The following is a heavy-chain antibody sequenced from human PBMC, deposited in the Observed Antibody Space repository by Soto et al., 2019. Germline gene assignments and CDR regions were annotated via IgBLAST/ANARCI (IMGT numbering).Heavy chain of an antibody. J-gene: IGHJ6*01. CDR2: INPNSGGT. CDR3: ARLRRFYYYYGMEV. V-gene: IGHV1-2*04. CDR1: GYTFTGYY. Sequence: ASVKVSCKASGYTFTGYYMHWVRQAPGQGLEWMGWINPNSGGTNYAQKFQGWVTMTRDTSISTAYMELSRLRSDDTAVYYCARLRRFYYYYGMEVWGQATTFNVSS.